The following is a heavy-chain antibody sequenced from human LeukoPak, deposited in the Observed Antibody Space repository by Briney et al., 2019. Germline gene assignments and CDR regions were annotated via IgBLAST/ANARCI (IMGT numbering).Heavy chain of an antibody. CDR3: ARGPTPPYSTSSPFDY. CDR2: ISPYSGDT. V-gene: IGHV1-2*02. D-gene: IGHD6-6*01. CDR1: GYTFTGSY. Sequence: RASVKVSCKASGYTFTGSYMHWVRQAPGQGLEWMGWISPYSGDTEYAQKFLGRVTMIRDTVTSNSTASMELTRLTSDDTAVYYCARGPTPPYSTSSPFDYWGQGTLVTVSS. J-gene: IGHJ4*02.